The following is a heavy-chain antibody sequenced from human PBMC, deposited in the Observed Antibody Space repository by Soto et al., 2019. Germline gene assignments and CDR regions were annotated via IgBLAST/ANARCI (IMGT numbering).Heavy chain of an antibody. CDR1: GFSFGDHD. D-gene: IGHD2-15*01. CDR3: ARGTSCKSVTCHRIWHFDL. CDR2: IGTVGDS. J-gene: IGHJ2*01. V-gene: IGHV3-13*01. Sequence: EEQLVESGGGLEQPGGSLRLSCAASGFSFGDHDMHWVRQRTGGGLEWVSAIGTVGDSYYSGSVKGRFTISRENATNSLHLQMNDLRVGDTAVYYCARGTSCKSVTCHRIWHFDLCGRGTLVTVSS.